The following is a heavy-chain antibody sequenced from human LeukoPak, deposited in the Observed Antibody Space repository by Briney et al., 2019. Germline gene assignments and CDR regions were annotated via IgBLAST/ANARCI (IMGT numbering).Heavy chain of an antibody. CDR3: AKPTLKVVVATFDL. D-gene: IGHD2-15*01. CDR1: GFTFSSYA. CDR2: ISGSGGST. J-gene: IGHJ2*01. Sequence: GGSLRLSCAASGFTFSSYAMSWVRQAPGKGLEWVSAISGSGGSTYYADSAKGRFTISRDNSKNTLYLQMNSLRAEDTAVYYCAKPTLKVVVATFDLWGRGTLVTVSS. V-gene: IGHV3-23*01.